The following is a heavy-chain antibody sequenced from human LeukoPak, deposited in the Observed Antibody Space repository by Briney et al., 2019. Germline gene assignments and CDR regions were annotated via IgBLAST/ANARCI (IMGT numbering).Heavy chain of an antibody. D-gene: IGHD2-2*02. V-gene: IGHV3-7*01. CDR1: GFTFSSYW. Sequence: QSGGSLRLSCAASGFTFSSYWMSWVRQAPGKGLEWVANIKQDGSEKYYVDSVKGRFTISRDNAKNSLDLQMNSLRAEDTALYYCARIVPAAIVVSWFDPWGQGTLVTVSS. CDR3: ARIVPAAIVVSWFDP. CDR2: IKQDGSEK. J-gene: IGHJ5*02.